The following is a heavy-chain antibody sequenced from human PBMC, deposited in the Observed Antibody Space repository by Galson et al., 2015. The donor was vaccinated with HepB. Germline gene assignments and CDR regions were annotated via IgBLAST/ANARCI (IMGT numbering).Heavy chain of an antibody. V-gene: IGHV1-3*01. D-gene: IGHD3-3*01. CDR2: INAGNGNT. J-gene: IGHJ6*02. CDR3: ARDRITIFGVVIIDEWSGGMDV. CDR1: GYTFTSYA. Sequence: SVKVSCKASGYTFTSYAMHWVRQAPGQRLEWMGWINAGNGNTKYSQKFQGRVTITRDTSASTAYMELSSLRSEDTAVYYCARDRITIFGVVIIDEWSGGMDVWGQGTTVTVYS.